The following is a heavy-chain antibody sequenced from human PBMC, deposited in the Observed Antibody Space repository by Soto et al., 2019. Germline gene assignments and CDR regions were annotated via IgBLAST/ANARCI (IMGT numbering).Heavy chain of an antibody. D-gene: IGHD6-13*01. CDR3: ARGERQQQRDY. CDR2: VYHSGNT. V-gene: IGHV4-4*02. Sequence: QVQLQESGPGLVKPSGTLSLTCAVSGDSISSDKWWSWVRQPPGKGLEWMGEVYHSGNTNYNPSLKSRVIISVDKPKNQFSLKLSSVTDADTAMYYCARGERQQQRDYWGQGTLVTVSS. J-gene: IGHJ4*02. CDR1: GDSISSDKW.